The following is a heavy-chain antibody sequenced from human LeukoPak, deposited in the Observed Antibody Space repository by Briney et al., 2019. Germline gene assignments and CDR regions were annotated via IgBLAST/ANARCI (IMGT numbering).Heavy chain of an antibody. D-gene: IGHD1-26*01. J-gene: IGHJ4*02. CDR2: IYISGST. V-gene: IGHV4-61*02. Sequence: PSQTLSLTCTVSGSISSGSYYWSWIRQPAGKGLEWIGRIYISGSTNYNPSLESRVTISVDTSKNQFSLRLTSLTAADTAVYYCARDNYSGSSHFDYWGQGTLVTVSS. CDR1: GSISSGSYY. CDR3: ARDNYSGSSHFDY.